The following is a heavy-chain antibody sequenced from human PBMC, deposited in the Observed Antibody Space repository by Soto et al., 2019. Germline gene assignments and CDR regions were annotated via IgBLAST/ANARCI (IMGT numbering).Heavy chain of an antibody. Sequence: EVQLVESGGGLVKPGGSLRLSCAASGFTFTNAWMSWVRQAPGKGLEWVGRIKSKTDGGTTDYAAPVKGRFTISRDDSKNTLYLQMNSLKTEDTAVYCCTTARGTYGAEYFQHWGQGTLVTVSS. J-gene: IGHJ1*01. V-gene: IGHV3-15*01. CDR1: GFTFTNAW. D-gene: IGHD4-17*01. CDR2: IKSKTDGGTT. CDR3: TTARGTYGAEYFQH.